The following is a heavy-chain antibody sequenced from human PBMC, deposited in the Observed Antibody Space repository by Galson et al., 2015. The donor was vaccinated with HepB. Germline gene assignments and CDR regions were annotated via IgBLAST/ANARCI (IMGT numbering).Heavy chain of an antibody. D-gene: IGHD3-16*01. CDR1: GGTFSSYA. CDR2: IIPIFGTA. V-gene: IGHV1-69*13. Sequence: SVKVSCKAFGGTFSSYAISWVRQAPGQGLEWMGGIIPIFGTANYAQKFQGRVTITADESTSTAYMELSSLRSEDTAVYYCARDKRDGEKFGGYYYYGMDVWGQGTTVTVSS. CDR3: ARDKRDGEKFGGYYYYGMDV. J-gene: IGHJ6*02.